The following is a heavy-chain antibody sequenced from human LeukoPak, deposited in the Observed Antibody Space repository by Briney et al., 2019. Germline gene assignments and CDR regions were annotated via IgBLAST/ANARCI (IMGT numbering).Heavy chain of an antibody. CDR2: ISRSGGST. CDR1: GFTFSSYA. J-gene: IGHJ4*02. CDR3: SVNDALLTGFDS. Sequence: GGSLRLSCAASGFTFSSYAMSGCRQAPGKGVEGLSAISRSGGSTYYADSVKGRFTISGDNSKNTLSLQMNSLSAEDPAVYYCSVNDALLTGFDSWGEGSLGTASS. D-gene: IGHD3-9*01. V-gene: IGHV3-23*01.